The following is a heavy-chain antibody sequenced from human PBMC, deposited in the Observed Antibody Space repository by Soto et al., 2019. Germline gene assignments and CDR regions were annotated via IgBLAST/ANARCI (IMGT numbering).Heavy chain of an antibody. V-gene: IGHV4-59*08. J-gene: IGHJ5*02. CDR1: GASLSGDY. D-gene: IGHD3-22*01. CDR3: ARHGREDSRGFYSWFDH. CDR2: YTATT. Sequence: QVQLQDSGPRLVKPSETLSLTCTVSGASLSGDYWSWIRQSPGKGLEWIGYTATTNYNPSLMGRVTMSADTSRNHFFLKLATVTAPDTAVYYCARHGREDSRGFYSWFDHWGQGILVTVSS.